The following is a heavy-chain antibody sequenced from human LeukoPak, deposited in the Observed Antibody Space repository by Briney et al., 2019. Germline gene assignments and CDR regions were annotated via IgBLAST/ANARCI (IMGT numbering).Heavy chain of an antibody. CDR2: ILYSGST. V-gene: IGHV4-39*07. J-gene: IGHJ3*02. D-gene: IGHD2-2*01. Sequence: SETLSLTCTVSGGSISSSSYFWGWLRQPPGKGLEWIGSILYSGSTYYSPSLKSRVTISVDTSKNQFSLKLSSVTAADTAVYYCARGRCSSTSCYALNAFDIWGQGTMVTVSS. CDR3: ARGRCSSTSCYALNAFDI. CDR1: GGSISSSSYF.